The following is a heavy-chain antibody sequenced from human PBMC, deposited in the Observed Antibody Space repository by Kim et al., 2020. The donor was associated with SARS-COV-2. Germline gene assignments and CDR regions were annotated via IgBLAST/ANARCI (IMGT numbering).Heavy chain of an antibody. D-gene: IGHD3-9*01. CDR3: YLEGRYFDWSDARGGVDY. Sequence: GESLKISCKGSGYSFTSYWIGWVRQMPGKGLEWMGIIYPGDSDTRYSPSFQGQVTISADKSISTAYLQWSSLKASDTAMYYCYLEGRYFDWSDARGGVDYWGQGTLVTVSS. CDR1: GYSFTSYW. V-gene: IGHV5-51*01. CDR2: IYPGDSDT. J-gene: IGHJ4*02.